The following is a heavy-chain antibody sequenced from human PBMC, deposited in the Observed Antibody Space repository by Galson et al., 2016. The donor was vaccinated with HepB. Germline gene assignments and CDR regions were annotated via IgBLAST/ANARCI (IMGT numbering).Heavy chain of an antibody. V-gene: IGHV3-11*01. D-gene: IGHD2-2*01. CDR1: GFNFSDYY. CDR3: RTNAY. CDR2: ISSRGSTI. Sequence: LSLSCAASGFNFSDYYMSWIRQAPGKGLEWVSYISSRGSTIYYADSVKGRFTIPRDNANKSLYLQMNNLRAEDTAVYYCRTNAYWGQGTLVTVSS. J-gene: IGHJ4*02.